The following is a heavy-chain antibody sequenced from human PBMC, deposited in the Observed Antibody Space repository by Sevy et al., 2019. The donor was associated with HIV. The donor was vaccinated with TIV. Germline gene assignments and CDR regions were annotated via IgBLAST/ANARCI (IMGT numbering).Heavy chain of an antibody. D-gene: IGHD6-13*01. V-gene: IGHV1-69*06. CDR3: ARTRIAAAGPHYYYYYYMDV. CDR2: IIPIFGTA. Sequence: ASVKVSCKASGGTFSSYAISWVRQAPGQGLEWMGGIIPIFGTANYAQKFQGRVTITADKSTSTAYMELSSLRSEDTAVYYCARTRIAAAGPHYYYYYYMDVWGKGTTVTVS. J-gene: IGHJ6*03. CDR1: GGTFSSYA.